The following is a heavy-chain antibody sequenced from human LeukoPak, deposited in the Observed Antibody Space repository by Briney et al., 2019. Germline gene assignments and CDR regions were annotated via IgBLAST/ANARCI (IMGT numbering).Heavy chain of an antibody. CDR2: INPNSGGT. J-gene: IGHJ4*02. Sequence: ASVTVSFKASVYTFTDYYMHWLRQAPGQGREWMGWINPNSGGTNYAQKFQGRVTMTRDTSISTAYMELSRLRSDDTAVYYCARGGDYDSSGYYYVWGQGTLVTVSS. CDR1: VYTFTDYY. D-gene: IGHD3-22*01. V-gene: IGHV1-2*02. CDR3: ARGGDYDSSGYYYV.